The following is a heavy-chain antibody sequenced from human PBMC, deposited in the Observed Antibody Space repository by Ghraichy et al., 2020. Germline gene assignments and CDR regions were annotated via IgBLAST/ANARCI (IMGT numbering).Heavy chain of an antibody. Sequence: ESLNISCTVSGGSISSSSYYWGWIRQPPGKGLEWIGSIYYSGSTYYNPSLKSRVTISVDTSKNQFSLKLSSVTAADTAVYYCARESPPRGFDYWGQGTLVTVSS. CDR3: ARESPPRGFDY. D-gene: IGHD3-10*01. CDR1: GGSISSSSYY. CDR2: IYYSGST. V-gene: IGHV4-39*07. J-gene: IGHJ4*02.